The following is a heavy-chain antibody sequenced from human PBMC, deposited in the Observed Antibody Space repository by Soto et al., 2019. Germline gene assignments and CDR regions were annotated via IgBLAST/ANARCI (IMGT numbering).Heavy chain of an antibody. Sequence: GGSLRLSCAASGFTFSSYGMHWVRQAPGKGLEWVAVIWYDGSNKYYADSVKGRFTISRDNSKNTLYLQMNSLRAEDTAVYYCARAARGPCGGDCYLGYFDYWGQGTLVTVSS. J-gene: IGHJ4*02. D-gene: IGHD2-21*02. V-gene: IGHV3-33*01. CDR2: IWYDGSNK. CDR3: ARAARGPCGGDCYLGYFDY. CDR1: GFTFSSYG.